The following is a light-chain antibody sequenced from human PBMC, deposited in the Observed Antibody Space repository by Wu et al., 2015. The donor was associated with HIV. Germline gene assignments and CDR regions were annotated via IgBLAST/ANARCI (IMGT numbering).Light chain of an antibody. CDR1: QGISTY. CDR3: QQYYNYPVT. V-gene: IGKV1-8*01. J-gene: IGKJ1*01. Sequence: AIRMTQSPSSLSASTGDRVTITCRASQGISTYLVWYQQKPGKAPKLLMYAASTLQSGVPSRFSGRGSGTDFTLTISCLRSEDFATYYCQQYYNYPVTFGQGTKVEI. CDR2: AAS.